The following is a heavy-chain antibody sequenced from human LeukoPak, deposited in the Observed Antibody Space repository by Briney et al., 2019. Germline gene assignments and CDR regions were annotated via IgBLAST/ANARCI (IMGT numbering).Heavy chain of an antibody. CDR3: ARDEGWIQLFF. CDR2: ISGSGGST. D-gene: IGHD5-18*01. J-gene: IGHJ4*02. V-gene: IGHV3-23*01. Sequence: PGGSLRLSCVASGFTFSSCGMSWVRQAPGKGLEWVSAISGSGGSTYYADSVKGRFTISRDNSENMVYLQMSSLRAEDTAMYYCARDEGWIQLFFRGQGTLVTVSS. CDR1: GFTFSSCG.